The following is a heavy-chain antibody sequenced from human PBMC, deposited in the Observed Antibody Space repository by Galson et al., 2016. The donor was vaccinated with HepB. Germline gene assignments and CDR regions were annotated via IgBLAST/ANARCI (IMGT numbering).Heavy chain of an antibody. Sequence: SVKVSCKASGHTFSGYVINWVRQAPGQGLEWMGGIFPLLGTATPSQRFQGRLTITVDRPADTAYIELSSLRSEDTAVYYCARDEYGTMVPVVSGYYYSTMDVWGQGTLVTVSS. CDR3: ARDEYGTMVPVVSGYYYSTMDV. V-gene: IGHV1-69*10. CDR1: GHTFSGYV. D-gene: IGHD3-10*01. J-gene: IGHJ6*02. CDR2: IFPLLGTA.